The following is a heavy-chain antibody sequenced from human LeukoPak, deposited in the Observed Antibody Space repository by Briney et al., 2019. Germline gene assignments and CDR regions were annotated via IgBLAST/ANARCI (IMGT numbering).Heavy chain of an antibody. J-gene: IGHJ6*03. V-gene: IGHV4-59*08. CDR2: IYYSGST. D-gene: IGHD1-14*01. CDR1: GGSISRYY. CDR3: ARHNPDPAYYCMDV. Sequence: SETLSLTCTVSGGSISRYYWSWIRQPPGKGLEWIGYIYYSGSTNYNPSLKSRVTISVATSKNQFSLKLRSVTAADTAVYYCARHNPDPAYYCMDVWGKGTTVTVSS.